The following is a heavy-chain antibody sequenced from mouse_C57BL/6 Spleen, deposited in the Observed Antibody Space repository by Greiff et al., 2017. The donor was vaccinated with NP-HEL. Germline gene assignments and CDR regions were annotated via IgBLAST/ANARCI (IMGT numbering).Heavy chain of an antibody. CDR1: GFTFSSYA. CDR3: AIELLRNYFDY. D-gene: IGHD1-1*01. J-gene: IGHJ2*01. V-gene: IGHV5-4*01. Sequence: EVQVVESGGGLVKPGGSLKLSCAASGFTFSSYAMSWVRQTPEKRLEWVATISDGGSYTYYPDNVKGRFTISRDNAKNNLYLQMSHLKSEDTAMYYCAIELLRNYFDYWGQGTTLTVSS. CDR2: ISDGGSYT.